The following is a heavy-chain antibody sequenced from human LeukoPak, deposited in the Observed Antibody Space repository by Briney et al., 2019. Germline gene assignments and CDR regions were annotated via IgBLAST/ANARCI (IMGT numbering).Heavy chain of an antibody. V-gene: IGHV4-4*02. D-gene: IGHD3-16*01. CDR1: GGSISSGNW. CDR3: ARHGGGYYFNY. Sequence: SETLSLTCAVSGGSISSGNWWSWVRQAPGKGLEWIAEIYHAGNTNYNPSLKSRVTISVDKSKDQLSLELSSVSAADTALYYCARHGGGYYFNYWGQGTLVTVSS. CDR2: IYHAGNT. J-gene: IGHJ4*02.